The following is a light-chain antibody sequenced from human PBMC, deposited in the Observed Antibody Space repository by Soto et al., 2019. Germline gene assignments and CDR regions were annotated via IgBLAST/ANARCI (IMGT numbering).Light chain of an antibody. CDR2: GAS. Sequence: EIVMTQSPATLSVSPGERATLSCRASQSVNSNLAWYEQKPGQAPRLLIYGASTMAPGIPARFSGSGSGTEFTLTISSLQSEDFAVYFCQQYNNWPLTFCPGTKVDIK. CDR1: QSVNSN. V-gene: IGKV3-15*01. J-gene: IGKJ3*01. CDR3: QQYNNWPLT.